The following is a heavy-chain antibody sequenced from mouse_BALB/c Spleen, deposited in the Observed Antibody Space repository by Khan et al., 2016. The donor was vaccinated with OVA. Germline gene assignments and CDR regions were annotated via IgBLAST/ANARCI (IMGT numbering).Heavy chain of an antibody. CDR1: GYTFTNYG. J-gene: IGHJ4*01. D-gene: IGHD2-10*01. Sequence: QIQLVQSGPELKKPGETVKISCKASGYTFTNYGMNWVKQSPGKALKWMGWINTYTGEPTYADDFKGRFVFSLETSASTAYLQINNLKNEDTATYFCARPPYFSYTLDHWGQGTSGSGSS. V-gene: IGHV9-3-1*01. CDR3: ARPPYFSYTLDH. CDR2: INTYTGEP.